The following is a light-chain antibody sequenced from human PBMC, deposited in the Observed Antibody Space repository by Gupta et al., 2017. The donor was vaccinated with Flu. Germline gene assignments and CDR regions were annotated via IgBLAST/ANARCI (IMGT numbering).Light chain of an antibody. V-gene: IGLV2-8*01. CDR2: EVN. CDR1: SYDIGAYKF. Sequence: QSALTQPPSASGSPGQSAALSCTGTSYDIGAYKFVSWYQQHPAKAHKLVLYEVNKRPSGVPDRFSGARSGNAASLTVSGLQADDEAVYFCSAYAGNQNVLFGGGTKLTV. CDR3: SAYAGNQNVL. J-gene: IGLJ2*01.